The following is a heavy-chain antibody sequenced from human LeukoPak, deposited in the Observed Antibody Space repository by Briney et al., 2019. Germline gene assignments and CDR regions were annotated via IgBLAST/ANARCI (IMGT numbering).Heavy chain of an antibody. CDR1: GDSASTNRAA. V-gene: IGHV6-1*01. CDR2: TYYRSKWYY. CDR3: ARDKGGSGYDHLDS. J-gene: IGHJ4*02. D-gene: IGHD5-12*01. Sequence: SQTLSLTCAISGDSASTNRAAWNWIRQSPSRGLEWLGRTYYRSKWYYDYAVSVKSRIAINPDTSKNQFSLQLNSVTPEDTAVYYCARDKGGSGYDHLDSWGQGTLVTVSS.